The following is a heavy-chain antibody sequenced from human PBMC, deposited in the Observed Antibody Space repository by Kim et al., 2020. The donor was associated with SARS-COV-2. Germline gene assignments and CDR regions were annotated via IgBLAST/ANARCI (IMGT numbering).Heavy chain of an antibody. J-gene: IGHJ4*02. V-gene: IGHV3-9*01. CDR2: ISWNSGNK. D-gene: IGHD3-22*01. CDR3: AKDSYDSSGSFDY. CDR1: GFIFGDYA. Sequence: GGSLRLSCAASGFIFGDYAMHWVRQAPGKGLEWVSRISWNSGNKGYADSVKGRFTISRDNAKNSLFLQMNSLRAEDTALYYCAKDSYDSSGSFDYWGQGT.